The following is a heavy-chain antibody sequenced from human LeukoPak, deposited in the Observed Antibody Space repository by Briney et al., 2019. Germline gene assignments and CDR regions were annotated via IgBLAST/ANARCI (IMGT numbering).Heavy chain of an antibody. CDR1: GGSFSGYY. CDR2: INQSGST. D-gene: IGHD1-26*01. CDR3: ARSRYSGSYHY. V-gene: IGHV4-34*01. Sequence: SETLSLTCAVYGGSFSGYYWSWIRQPPGKGLEWIGEINQSGSTNYNPSLKSRVTISVDTSKNQFSLKLSSVTAADTAVYYCARSRYSGSYHYWGQGTLVTVSS. J-gene: IGHJ4*02.